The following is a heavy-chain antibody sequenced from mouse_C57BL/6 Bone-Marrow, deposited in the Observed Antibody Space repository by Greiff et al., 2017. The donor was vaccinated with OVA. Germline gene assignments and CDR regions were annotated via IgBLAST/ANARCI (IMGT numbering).Heavy chain of an antibody. CDR3: ARRTVVARYFDV. V-gene: IGHV1-55*01. Sequence: QVQLQQPGAELVKPGASVKMSCKASGYTFTSYWITWVKQRPGQGLEWIGDIYPGSGSTNYNEKFKSKATLTVDTSSSTAYMQLSSLTSEDSAVYYCARRTVVARYFDVWGTGTTVTVSS. CDR1: GYTFTSYW. CDR2: IYPGSGST. D-gene: IGHD1-1*01. J-gene: IGHJ1*03.